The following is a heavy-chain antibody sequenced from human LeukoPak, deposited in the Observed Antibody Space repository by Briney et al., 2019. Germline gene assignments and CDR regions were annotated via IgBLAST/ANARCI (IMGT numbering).Heavy chain of an antibody. CDR3: ARQNGAMVRGVTDY. J-gene: IGHJ4*02. CDR2: IYHSGST. CDR1: GYSISSGYY. D-gene: IGHD3-10*01. V-gene: IGHV4-38-2*01. Sequence: SETLSLTCAVSGYSISSGYYWGWIRQPPGKGLEWIGSIYHSGSTYYNPSLKSRVTISVDTSKNQFSLKLSSVTAADTAVYYCARQNGAMVRGVTDYWGQGTLVTASS.